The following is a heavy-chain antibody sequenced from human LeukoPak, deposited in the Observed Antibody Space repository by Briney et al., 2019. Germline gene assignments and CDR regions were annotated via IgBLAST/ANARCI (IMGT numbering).Heavy chain of an antibody. Sequence: GGSLRLSCAASGFTFSSYGMHWVRQAPGKGLEWVAVISYDGSNKYYADSVKGRFTISRDNSKNTLYLQMDSLRAEDTAVYYCAKDRGDYWGQGTLVTVSS. CDR1: GFTFSSYG. J-gene: IGHJ4*02. V-gene: IGHV3-30*18. CDR2: ISYDGSNK. CDR3: AKDRGDY.